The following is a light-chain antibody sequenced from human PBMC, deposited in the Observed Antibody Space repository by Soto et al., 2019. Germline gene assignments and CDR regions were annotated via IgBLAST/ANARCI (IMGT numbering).Light chain of an antibody. CDR2: EVN. J-gene: IGLJ2*01. CDR3: CSYAGSSTYVV. Sequence: QSVLTQPASVSGSPGQSITISCTGTNSGVGSYNLVSWYQQHPGKAPKLMIYEVNKRPSGVSNRFSGSKSGNTASLTISGLQAEDEADYYCCSYAGSSTYVVFGGGTKLTVL. V-gene: IGLV2-23*02. CDR1: NSGVGSYNL.